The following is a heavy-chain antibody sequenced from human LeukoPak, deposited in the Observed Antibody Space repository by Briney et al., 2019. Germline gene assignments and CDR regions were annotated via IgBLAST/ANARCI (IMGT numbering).Heavy chain of an antibody. D-gene: IGHD3-22*01. V-gene: IGHV4-61*02. Sequence: SQTLSLTCTVSGGSISSGSYYWSWIRQPAGKGLEWIGRIYTSGSTNYNPSLKSRVTISVDTSKNQFSLKLSSVTAADTAVYYCARGQTPKGLIVASLYYFDYWGQGTLVTVSS. CDR3: ARGQTPKGLIVASLYYFDY. CDR2: IYTSGST. J-gene: IGHJ4*02. CDR1: GGSISSGSYY.